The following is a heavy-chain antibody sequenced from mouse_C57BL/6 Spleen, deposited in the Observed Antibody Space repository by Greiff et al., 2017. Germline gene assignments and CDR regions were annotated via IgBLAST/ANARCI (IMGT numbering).Heavy chain of an antibody. V-gene: IGHV1-42*01. CDR3: ARGRLSWFAY. CDR1: GYSFTGYY. J-gene: IGHJ3*01. Sequence: EVQLQQSGPELVKPGASVKISCKASGYSFTGYYMNWVKQSPEKSLEWIGEINPSTGGTTYNQKFKAKATLTVDKSSITAYMQLKSLTSTDSAVYYCARGRLSWFAYWGQGTLVTVSA. CDR2: INPSTGGT.